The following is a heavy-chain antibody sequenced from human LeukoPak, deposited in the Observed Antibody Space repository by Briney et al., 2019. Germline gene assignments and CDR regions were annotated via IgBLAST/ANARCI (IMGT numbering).Heavy chain of an antibody. CDR1: GFTFSSYA. V-gene: IGHV3-21*01. CDR2: ISSSSSYI. CDR3: ARVERGVAATRSVDY. Sequence: GGSLRLSCEASGFTFSSYAMSWVRQAPGKGLEWVSSISSSSSYIYYADSVKGRFTISRDNAKNSLYLQMNSLRAEDTAVYYCARVERGVAATRSVDYWGQGTLVTVSS. J-gene: IGHJ4*02. D-gene: IGHD2-15*01.